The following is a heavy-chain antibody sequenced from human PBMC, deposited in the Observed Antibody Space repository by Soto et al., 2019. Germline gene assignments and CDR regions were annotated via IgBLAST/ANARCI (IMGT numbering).Heavy chain of an antibody. CDR2: ISYDGSNK. CDR1: GFTFSSYG. V-gene: IGHV3-30*18. D-gene: IGHD2-2*01. Sequence: QVQLVESGGGVVQPGRSLRLSCAASGFTFSSYGMHWVRQAPGKGLEWVAVISYDGSNKYYADSVKGRFTISRDNSKNTLYLQMNSVRAEDTAVYYCAKVTRYCSSTSFRFQQYYYYGMDVWGQGTTVTVSS. J-gene: IGHJ6*02. CDR3: AKVTRYCSSTSFRFQQYYYYGMDV.